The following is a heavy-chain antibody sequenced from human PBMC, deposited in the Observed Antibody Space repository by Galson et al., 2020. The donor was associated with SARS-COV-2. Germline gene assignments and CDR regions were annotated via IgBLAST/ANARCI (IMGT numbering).Heavy chain of an antibody. V-gene: IGHV4-4*07. CDR2: LYNSWTT. CDR1: GGSISSYY. D-gene: IGHD2-15*01. Sequence: SETLSLTCTVSGGSISSYYWSWIRQPAGKGLEWIGRLYNSWTTNYNPSLKSLVTMSVDMSKNQFSLRLSSVTAADTAMYYCARAYGGNSFDYWGQGILVTVSS. CDR3: ARAYGGNSFDY. J-gene: IGHJ4*02.